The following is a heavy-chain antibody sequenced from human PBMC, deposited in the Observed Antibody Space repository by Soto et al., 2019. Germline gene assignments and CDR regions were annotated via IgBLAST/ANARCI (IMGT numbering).Heavy chain of an antibody. V-gene: IGHV1-18*01. CDR1: GYTFTNFG. Sequence: QVQLVQSGAEVKKPGASVKVSCKASGYTFTNFGISWVRQARGQGLEWMGWISAYNGNTNYAQKFQGRVTMTTDTSSNTAYMEVRSLRFDDTAVYYCARGGTPIVYWGQGTLVTVSS. CDR2: ISAYNGNT. J-gene: IGHJ4*02. D-gene: IGHD3-16*01. CDR3: ARGGTPIVY.